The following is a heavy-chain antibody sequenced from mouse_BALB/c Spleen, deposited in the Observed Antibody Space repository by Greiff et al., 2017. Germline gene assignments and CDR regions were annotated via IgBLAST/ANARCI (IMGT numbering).Heavy chain of an antibody. CDR3: ARHYGLLQAWFAY. J-gene: IGHJ3*01. V-gene: IGHV4-1*02. CDR2: INPDSSTI. CDR1: GFDFSRYW. Sequence: DVQLQESGGGLVQPGGSLKLSCAASGFDFSRYWMSWVRQAPGKGLEWIGEINPDSSTINYTPSLKDKFIISRDNAKNTLYLQMSKVRSEDTALYYSARHYGLLQAWFAYWGQGTLVTVSA. D-gene: IGHD3-1*01.